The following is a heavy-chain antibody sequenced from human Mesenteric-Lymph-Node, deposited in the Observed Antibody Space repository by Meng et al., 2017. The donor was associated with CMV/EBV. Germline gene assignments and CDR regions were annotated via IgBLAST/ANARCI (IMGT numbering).Heavy chain of an antibody. CDR2: IRGSGTTT. Sequence: GGSLRLSCAASKFTFSNYAMNWVRQAPGKGLEWVSSIRGSGTTTYYADSVKGRFTISRDNAKSTLYLQMNDLRAEDTAVYYCARLPTGWPNWFDPWGQGTLVTVSS. J-gene: IGHJ5*02. D-gene: IGHD1-14*01. CDR1: KFTFSNYA. V-gene: IGHV3-23*01. CDR3: ARLPTGWPNWFDP.